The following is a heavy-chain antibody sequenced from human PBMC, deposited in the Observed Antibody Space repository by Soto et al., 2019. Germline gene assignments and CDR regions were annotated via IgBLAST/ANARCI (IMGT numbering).Heavy chain of an antibody. D-gene: IGHD5-18*01. CDR3: ARVGPRENTYGLDY. CDR1: GGSISSSSYY. CDR2: IYHSGRT. V-gene: IGHV4-39*01. Sequence: SETLSLSCTVSGGSISSSSYYWVWIRQPPGKGLEWIGSIYHSGRTYYNPSLKSRVSISIDTSKNQFSLKLSSVTAADTALYYCARVGPRENTYGLDYWGQGTLVTVSS. J-gene: IGHJ4*02.